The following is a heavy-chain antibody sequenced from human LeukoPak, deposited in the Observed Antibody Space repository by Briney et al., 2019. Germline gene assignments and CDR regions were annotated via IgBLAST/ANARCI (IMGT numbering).Heavy chain of an antibody. CDR3: ARVGYYESSGYYEY. Sequence: ASVKVSCKASGYILTDYYMHWVRQAPGQGLEWMGRINPNSGGTNYAQKFQGRVTMTRDTSISTVYMELSRLRSDDTAVYYCARVGYYESSGYYEYWGQGILVTVSS. J-gene: IGHJ4*02. D-gene: IGHD3-22*01. V-gene: IGHV1-2*06. CDR2: INPNSGGT. CDR1: GYILTDYY.